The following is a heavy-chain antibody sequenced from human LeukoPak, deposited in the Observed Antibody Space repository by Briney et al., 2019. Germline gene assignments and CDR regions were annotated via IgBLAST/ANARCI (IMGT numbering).Heavy chain of an antibody. CDR3: AKVAWGGYYFDY. V-gene: IGHV3-9*01. CDR1: GFTFDDYA. CDR2: ISWNSGSI. J-gene: IGHJ4*02. Sequence: GRSLRLSCAASGFTFDDYAMHWVRQAPGKGLEWVSGISWNSGSIGYADSVKGRFTISRDNAKNSLYLQMNSLRAEDTALYYCAKVAWGGYYFDYWGQGTLVTVSS. D-gene: IGHD7-27*01.